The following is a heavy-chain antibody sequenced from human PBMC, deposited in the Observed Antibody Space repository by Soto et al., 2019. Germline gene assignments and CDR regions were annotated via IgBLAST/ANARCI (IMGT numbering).Heavy chain of an antibody. D-gene: IGHD6-6*01. CDR3: ARVAAGEVAARSHWFDP. CDR1: GYTFTSYY. CDR2: INPSGGST. Sequence: QVQLVQSGAEVKKPGASVKVSCKASGYTFTSYYMHWVRQAPGQGLEWMGIINPSGGSTSYAQKFQGRVTMTRDTSTSTVYMELSSLRSEDTAVYYCARVAAGEVAARSHWFDPWGQGTLVTVSS. J-gene: IGHJ5*02. V-gene: IGHV1-46*01.